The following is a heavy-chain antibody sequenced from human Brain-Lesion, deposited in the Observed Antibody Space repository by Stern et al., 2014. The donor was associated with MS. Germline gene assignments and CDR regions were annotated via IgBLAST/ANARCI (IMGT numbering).Heavy chain of an antibody. CDR2: IYYRGSP. D-gene: IGHD3-10*01. CDR3: AKVWLGELPENPFDY. J-gene: IGHJ4*02. CDR1: GGSISSNSYY. V-gene: IGHV4-39*01. Sequence: QVQLVQSGPGLVKPSETLSLTCTVSGGSISSNSYYWGWIRQPPGKGLEWIGSIYYRGSPYYNPSLKSRVTISKETSKNPFPLNLKSVTAADTAVYFCAKVWLGELPENPFDYWGQGTLVTVSS.